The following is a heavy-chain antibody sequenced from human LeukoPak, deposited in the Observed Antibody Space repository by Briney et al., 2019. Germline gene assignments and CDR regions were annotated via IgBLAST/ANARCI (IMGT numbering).Heavy chain of an antibody. CDR1: GFTFSSYD. J-gene: IGHJ6*02. CDR3: ARAARPRGVILDYYGMDV. V-gene: IGHV3-13*01. D-gene: IGHD3-10*01. Sequence: PGRSLRLSCAASGFTFSSYDMHWVRQATGKGLEWVSAIGTAGDTYYPGSVKGRFTISRENAKNSLYLQMNSLRAGDTAVYYCARAARPRGVILDYYGMDVWGQGTTVTVSS. CDR2: IGTAGDT.